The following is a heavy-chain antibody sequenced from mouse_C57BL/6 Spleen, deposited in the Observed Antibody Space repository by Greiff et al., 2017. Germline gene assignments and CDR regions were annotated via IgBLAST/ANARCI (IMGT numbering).Heavy chain of an antibody. D-gene: IGHD4-1*01. J-gene: IGHJ2*01. Sequence: EVQLQESGPGLVKPSQSLSLTCSVTGYSITSGYYWNWIRQFPGNKLEWMGYISYDGSNNYNPSLKNRISITRDTSKNQFFLKLNSVTTEDTATYYCARVRTGTDYFDYWGQGTTLTVSS. CDR1: GYSITSGYY. V-gene: IGHV3-6*01. CDR3: ARVRTGTDYFDY. CDR2: ISYDGSN.